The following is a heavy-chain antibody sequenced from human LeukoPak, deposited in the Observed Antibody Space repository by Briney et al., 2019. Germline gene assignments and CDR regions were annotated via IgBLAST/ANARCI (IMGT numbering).Heavy chain of an antibody. Sequence: PSETLSLTCTVSGGSISSSSYYWGWIRQPPGKGLEWIGSIYYSGSTCYNPSLKSRVTISVDTSKNQFSLRLSSVTAADTAVYYCARDRAGSSSLLWAFDIWGQGTMVTVSS. CDR2: IYYSGST. CDR3: ARDRAGSSSLLWAFDI. CDR1: GGSISSSSYY. D-gene: IGHD6-6*01. J-gene: IGHJ3*02. V-gene: IGHV4-39*07.